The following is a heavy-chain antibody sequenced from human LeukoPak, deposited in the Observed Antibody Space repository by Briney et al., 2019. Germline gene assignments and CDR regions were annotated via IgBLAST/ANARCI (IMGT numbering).Heavy chain of an antibody. CDR2: VNGNGSEK. CDR1: GFTFTKYW. D-gene: IGHD5-18*01. J-gene: IGHJ4*02. Sequence: GGSLRLSCAASGFTFTKYWMSWVRQAPGKGLEWVANVNGNGSEKKYLDSVKGRFTISRDNSRNSPYLQMNSLRAEDTAVYYCARAWTGYSYGDYWGQGTLVTVSS. V-gene: IGHV3-7*03. CDR3: ARAWTGYSYGDY.